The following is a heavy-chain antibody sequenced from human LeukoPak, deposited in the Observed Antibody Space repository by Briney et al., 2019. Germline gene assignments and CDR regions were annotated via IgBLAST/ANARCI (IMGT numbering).Heavy chain of an antibody. Sequence: PGGSLRLSCAASGFTFSSYAMHWVRQAPGKGLEWVAVISYDGSNKYYADSVKGRFTISRDNSKNTLYLQMNSLRAEDTAVYYCARVSAGYYYDRWGQGTLVTVSS. D-gene: IGHD3-22*01. V-gene: IGHV3-30-3*01. CDR2: ISYDGSNK. CDR3: ARVSAGYYYDR. J-gene: IGHJ4*02. CDR1: GFTFSSYA.